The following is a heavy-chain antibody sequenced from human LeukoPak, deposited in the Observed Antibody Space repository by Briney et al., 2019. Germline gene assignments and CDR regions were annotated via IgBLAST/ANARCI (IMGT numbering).Heavy chain of an antibody. Sequence: GASVKVSCKASGYTFTSYATHWVRQAPGQRLEWMGWINAGNGNTKYSQKFQGRVTITRDTSASTAYMELSSLRSEDTAVYYCARVYCSSTSCHYYFDYWGQGTLVTVSS. CDR2: INAGNGNT. D-gene: IGHD2-2*01. CDR1: GYTFTSYA. CDR3: ARVYCSSTSCHYYFDY. J-gene: IGHJ4*02. V-gene: IGHV1-3*01.